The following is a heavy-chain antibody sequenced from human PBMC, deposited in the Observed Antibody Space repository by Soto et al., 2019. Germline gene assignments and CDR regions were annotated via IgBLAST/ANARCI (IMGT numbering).Heavy chain of an antibody. CDR3: ARDLYYYGSGSYGGMDV. J-gene: IGHJ6*01. D-gene: IGHD3-10*01. V-gene: IGHV1-69*01. CDR1: GGTFSSYA. CDR2: IIPIFGTA. Sequence: QVQLVQSGAEVKKPGSSVKVSCKASGGTFSSYAISWVRQAPGQGLEWMGGIIPIFGTANYAQKFQGRVTITADESTSPAYMELSSLRSEDTAVYYCARDLYYYGSGSYGGMDVWGQGTTVTVSS.